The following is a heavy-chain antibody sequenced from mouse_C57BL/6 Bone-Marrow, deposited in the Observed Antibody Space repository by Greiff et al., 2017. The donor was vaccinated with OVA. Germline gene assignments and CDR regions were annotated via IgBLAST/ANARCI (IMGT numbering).Heavy chain of an antibody. CDR2: ISSGGSYT. CDR1: GFTFSSYG. Sequence: EVHLVESGGDLVKPGGSLKLSCAASGFTFSSYGMSWVRQTPDKRLEWVATISSGGSYTYYPDSVKGRFTISRDNAKNTLYLQMSSLKSEDTAMCYCVSRWLLDYFDYWGQGTTLTVSS. CDR3: VSRWLLDYFDY. J-gene: IGHJ2*01. V-gene: IGHV5-6*01. D-gene: IGHD2-3*01.